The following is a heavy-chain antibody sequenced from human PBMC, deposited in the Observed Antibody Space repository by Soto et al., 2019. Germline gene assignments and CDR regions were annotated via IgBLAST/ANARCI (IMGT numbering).Heavy chain of an antibody. CDR2: INPSGGST. CDR3: ASADGYCSGGSCQPLYYYYGMDV. CDR1: GYTFTSYY. D-gene: IGHD2-15*01. V-gene: IGHV1-46*01. J-gene: IGHJ6*02. Sequence: ASVKVSCKASGYTFTSYYMHWVRQAPGQGLEWMGIINPSGGSTSYAQKFQGRVTMTRDTSTSTVYMELSSLRSEDTAVYYCASADGYCSGGSCQPLYYYYGMDVWGQGTTVTVSS.